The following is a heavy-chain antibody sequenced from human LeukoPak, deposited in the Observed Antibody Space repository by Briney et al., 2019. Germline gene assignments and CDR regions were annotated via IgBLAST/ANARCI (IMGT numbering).Heavy chain of an antibody. CDR3: VRQQVAGTGDYGMDV. V-gene: IGHV3-13*01. CDR1: GFTFSSSD. Sequence: PGGSLRLSCAVSGFTFSSSDMHWVRQATGKGLEWVAGIGTAGDTYHSSSVKGRFTISRENAKDSLYLQMNSLRAGDTAVYICVRQQVAGTGDYGMDVWGQGTRSPSP. J-gene: IGHJ6*02. D-gene: IGHD6-19*01. CDR2: IGTAGDT.